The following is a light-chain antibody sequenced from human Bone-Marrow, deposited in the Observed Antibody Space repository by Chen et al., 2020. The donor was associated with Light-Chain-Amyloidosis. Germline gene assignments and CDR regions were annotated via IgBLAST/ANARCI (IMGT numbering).Light chain of an antibody. J-gene: IGKJ4*01. Sequence: DIQMTQSPSSLSGSIGDRVTISCRASPAISNYLDWFQQKPGKPPRLLISAASNLERGVPSRFSGGGSGTDFTFTISGLQPEDVATYYCQQHDNLPFTFGGGTRVDIK. V-gene: IGKV1-33*01. CDR2: AAS. CDR3: QQHDNLPFT. CDR1: PAISNY.